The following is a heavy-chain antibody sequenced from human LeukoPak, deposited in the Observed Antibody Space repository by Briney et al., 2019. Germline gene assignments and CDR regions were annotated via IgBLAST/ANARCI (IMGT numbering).Heavy chain of an antibody. V-gene: IGHV4-4*07. Sequence: SQTLSLTCTVSGGSISSYYWSWIRQPAGQGLEWVGHIYTSGSTNHNPSLKSRVTMSVDTSKNQFSLKLSSVTAADTAVYYCGRLYNYYMDVWGKGTTVTVSS. CDR1: GGSISSYY. CDR3: GRLYNYYMDV. CDR2: IYTSGST. D-gene: IGHD3-10*01. J-gene: IGHJ6*03.